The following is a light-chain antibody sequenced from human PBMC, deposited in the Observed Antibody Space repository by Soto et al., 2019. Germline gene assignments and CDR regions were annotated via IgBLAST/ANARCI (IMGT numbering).Light chain of an antibody. CDR1: QSVRSTS. V-gene: IGKV3-20*01. CDR2: GAS. J-gene: IGKJ5*01. Sequence: DIVLTQSPGTLSLSPGERATLSCRASQSVRSTSLAWYQQKPGQAPRLLIYGASSRATGIPDRFSGGGSGTDFTLTISRLEPEDFAVYYCQHYGSSPPITFGQGTRLDIK. CDR3: QHYGSSPPIT.